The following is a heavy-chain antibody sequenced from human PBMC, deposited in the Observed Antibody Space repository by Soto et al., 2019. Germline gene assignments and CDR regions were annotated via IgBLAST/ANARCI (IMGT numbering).Heavy chain of an antibody. CDR1: EGNIINGDDR. CDR3: ARGLYCSGGSCYAFDI. V-gene: IGHV4-30-4*08. Sequence: VSEGNIINGDDRRSRIRKPPGKGLEWIGYIYYSGRTYYNPSLKSRVTISVDTSKNQFSLKLSSVTAADTAVYYCARGLYCSGGSCYAFDICGQRTMVTVSS. CDR2: IYYSGRT. J-gene: IGHJ3*02. D-gene: IGHD2-15*01.